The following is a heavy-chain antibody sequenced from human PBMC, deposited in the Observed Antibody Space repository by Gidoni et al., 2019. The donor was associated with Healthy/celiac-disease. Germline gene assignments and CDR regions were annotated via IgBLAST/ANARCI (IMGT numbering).Heavy chain of an antibody. Sequence: QLRLQQWGAGLLKPSETLSLTCAVYGGSFIDHYWSWTRQPPGKGLEWIGEITQSGNRNYNPSLRSRGTITGDTTKNQFWLKLGSVTDADTAVYCWGRGRGWSGYDTLVFDYWGQGTLVTVSS. CDR3: GRGRGWSGYDTLVFDY. D-gene: IGHD3-3*01. V-gene: IGHV4-34*01. CDR2: ITQSGNR. J-gene: IGHJ4*02. CDR1: GGSFIDHY.